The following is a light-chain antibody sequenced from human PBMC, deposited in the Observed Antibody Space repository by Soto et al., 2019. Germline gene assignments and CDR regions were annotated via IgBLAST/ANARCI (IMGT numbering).Light chain of an antibody. J-gene: IGLJ1*01. CDR3: QSYDSSLSGGGV. Sequence: QSVLTQPPSVSGAPGQRVTISCTGSSSNIGAGYDVHWYQQLPGTAPKLLIYGNSNRPSGVPDRFSGSKSGTSASLAITGLQAEDEADYYRQSYDSSLSGGGVFGTGTKLTVL. CDR2: GNS. CDR1: SSNIGAGYD. V-gene: IGLV1-40*01.